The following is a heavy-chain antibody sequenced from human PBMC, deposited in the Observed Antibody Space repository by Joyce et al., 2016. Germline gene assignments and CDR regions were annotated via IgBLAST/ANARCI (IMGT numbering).Heavy chain of an antibody. V-gene: IGHV1-69*08. CDR3: VRDRRRFNVDFFDP. CDR1: GESFDPQT. J-gene: IGHJ5*02. CDR2: IHGILGFR. Sequence: QVQLVQSGTEVKTPGSSVRVSCGATGESFDPQTFSWVRQAPGHGLEWLGRIHGILGFRSVYAEKFKGRLTITAVSSTCTAVMELRGLTSDDTAVYYCVRDRRRFNVDFFDPWGQGTLVAVSS. D-gene: IGHD3-3*01.